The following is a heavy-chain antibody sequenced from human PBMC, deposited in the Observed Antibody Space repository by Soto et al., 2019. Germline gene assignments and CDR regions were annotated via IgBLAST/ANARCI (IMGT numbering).Heavy chain of an antibody. D-gene: IGHD6-19*01. V-gene: IGHV3-21*01. CDR2: ISSSSSYI. J-gene: IGHJ4*02. CDR1: GFTFSSYS. CDR3: ARANNSSGWYFDY. Sequence: EVQLVESGGGLVKPGGSLRLSCAASGFTFSSYSMNWVRQAPGKGLEWVSSISSSSSYIYYADSVKGRFPISRDNAKNSLYLQMNSLRAEDTAVYYCARANNSSGWYFDYWGQGTLVTVSS.